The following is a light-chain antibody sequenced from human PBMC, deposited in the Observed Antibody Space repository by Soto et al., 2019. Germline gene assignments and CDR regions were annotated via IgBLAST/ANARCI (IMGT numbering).Light chain of an antibody. V-gene: IGKV3-15*01. J-gene: IGKJ5*01. CDR2: GAS. CDR3: QHYNNWPPLT. CDR1: QSVSSN. Sequence: IAVKTGPGTLSVSPRAVSIPSCRASQSVSSNLAWYQQKPGQAPRLLIYGASSRATGIPARFSGGGSGTEFTLTISSLQSEDFAVYYCQHYNNWPPLTFGQGTRLEIK.